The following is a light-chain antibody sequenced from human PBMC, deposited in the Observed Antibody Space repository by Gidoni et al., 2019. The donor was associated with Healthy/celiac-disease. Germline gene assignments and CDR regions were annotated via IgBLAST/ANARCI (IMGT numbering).Light chain of an antibody. CDR3: QQYNNWLPYT. V-gene: IGKV3-15*01. CDR1: QSVSSN. Sequence: EIVMTQSPATLSVSPGERATPTCSASQSVSSNLAWYQQQPGQAPRLLLYGASTRSTGIPARFSGSGSGTEFTLPISSLQSEDFAVYYCQQYNNWLPYTFGQGTKLEIK. CDR2: GAS. J-gene: IGKJ2*01.